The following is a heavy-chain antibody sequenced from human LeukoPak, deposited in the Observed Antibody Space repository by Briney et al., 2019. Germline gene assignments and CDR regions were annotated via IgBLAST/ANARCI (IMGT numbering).Heavy chain of an antibody. D-gene: IGHD3-22*01. CDR3: ARDASITMIPNLGFVF. J-gene: IGHJ4*02. V-gene: IGHV1-46*01. Sequence: GASVTVSCKASEYTFTSYYIHWVRQAPGQGLEWMGIINPSGGSTSYVQKFQARVTMTRDTSATTVYMELSSLRSEDTAVYYCARDASITMIPNLGFVFWGQGTLVTVSS. CDR1: EYTFTSYY. CDR2: INPSGGST.